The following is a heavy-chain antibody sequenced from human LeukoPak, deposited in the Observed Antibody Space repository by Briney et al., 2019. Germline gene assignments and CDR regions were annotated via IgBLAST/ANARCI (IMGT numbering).Heavy chain of an antibody. D-gene: IGHD5-12*01. CDR2: IYPGDSDT. CDR3: ARLGGYDYPYYYYMDV. J-gene: IGHJ6*03. V-gene: IGHV5-51*01. CDR1: GYSFTSYW. Sequence: KVSCKASGYSFTSYWIGWVRQMPGKGLEWMGIIYPGDSDTRYSPSFQGQVTISADKSISTAYLQWSSLKASDTAMYYCARLGGYDYPYYYYMDVWGKGTTVTVSS.